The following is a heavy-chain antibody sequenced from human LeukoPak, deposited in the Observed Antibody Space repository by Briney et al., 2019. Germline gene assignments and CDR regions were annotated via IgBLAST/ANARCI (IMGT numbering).Heavy chain of an antibody. D-gene: IGHD5-24*01. CDR1: GFSLSGHW. CDR3: TRVGYIDEGIDY. J-gene: IGHJ4*02. Sequence: PGGSLRLSCTASGFSLSGHWMHWARQLPGKGLVWVSRISPTGSTTSYADSVKGRFTVSRDNAKNSLYLQMNSLRAEDTAIYYCTRVGYIDEGIDYWGQGTLVTVSS. CDR2: ISPTGSTT. V-gene: IGHV3-74*01.